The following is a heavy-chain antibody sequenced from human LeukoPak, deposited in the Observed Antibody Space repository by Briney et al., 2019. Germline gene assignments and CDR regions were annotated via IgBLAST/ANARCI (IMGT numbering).Heavy chain of an antibody. CDR2: ISSSSSTI. J-gene: IGHJ4*02. V-gene: IGHV3-11*04. CDR1: GGSISNYY. Sequence: LSLTCTVSGGSISNYYWSWIRQPPGKGLEWVSYISSSSSTIYYADSVKGRFTISRDNAKNSLYLQMNSLRAEDTAVYYCARDRYYGPPCDYWGQGTLVTVSS. CDR3: ARDRYYGPPCDY. D-gene: IGHD4-17*01.